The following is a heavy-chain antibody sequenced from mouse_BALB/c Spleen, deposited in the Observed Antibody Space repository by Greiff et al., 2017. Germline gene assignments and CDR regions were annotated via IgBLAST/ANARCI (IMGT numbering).Heavy chain of an antibody. V-gene: IGHV1-80*01. CDR3: ARSTGTLFAY. CDR2: IYPGDGDT. CDR1: GYAFSSYW. J-gene: IGHJ3*01. D-gene: IGHD4-1*02. Sequence: QVHVKQSGAELVRPGSSVKISCKASGYAFSSYWMNWVKQRPGQGLEWIGQIYPGDGDTNYNGKFKGKATLTADKSSSTANMQLSSLTSEDSAVYFCARSTGTLFAYWGQGTLVTVSA.